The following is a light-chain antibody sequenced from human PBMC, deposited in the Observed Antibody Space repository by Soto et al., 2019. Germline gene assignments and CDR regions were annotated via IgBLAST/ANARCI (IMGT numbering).Light chain of an antibody. CDR1: QGIRNF. V-gene: IGKV1-27*01. CDR3: QKYSSVPV. CDR2: AAS. J-gene: IGKJ3*01. Sequence: DIQMTQSPTSLSASVGDRVTITCRASQGIRNFVAWYQQKPGKAPKLMIYAASTLQSGVPSQFHGSGSGTDFTLTINSLQPEDVATYSCQKYSSVPVFGPGTKVEIK.